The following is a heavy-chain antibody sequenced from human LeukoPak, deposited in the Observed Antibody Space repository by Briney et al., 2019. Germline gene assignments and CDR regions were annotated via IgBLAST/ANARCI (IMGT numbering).Heavy chain of an antibody. Sequence: SETLSLICTVSGGSIHSDYWSWIRQPPGKGLEWIGYISYSGRSSYNPSLKSRVTMSLDTSKNQFSLKLSSVTAADTAVYYCAKSEGSGSYFDSWGQGTLVSVSS. CDR2: ISYSGRS. CDR1: GGSIHSDY. CDR3: AKSEGSGSYFDS. V-gene: IGHV4-59*01. D-gene: IGHD3-10*01. J-gene: IGHJ4*02.